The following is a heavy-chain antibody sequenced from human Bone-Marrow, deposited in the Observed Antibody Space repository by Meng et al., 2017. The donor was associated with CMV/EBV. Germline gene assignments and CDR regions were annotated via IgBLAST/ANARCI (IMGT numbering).Heavy chain of an antibody. D-gene: IGHD6-13*01. V-gene: IGHV1-69*12. CDR2: IITIFGTA. J-gene: IGHJ5*02. Sequence: VQRGQLGAGVKKPGSAGQVSRKASGGPFRSYAISWVRQAPGQGLEWMGGIITIFGTANYAQKFQGRVTITADESTSTAYMELSSLRSEDTAVYYCARDRSIAAAGPASNWFDPWGQGTLVTVSS. CDR1: GGPFRSYA. CDR3: ARDRSIAAAGPASNWFDP.